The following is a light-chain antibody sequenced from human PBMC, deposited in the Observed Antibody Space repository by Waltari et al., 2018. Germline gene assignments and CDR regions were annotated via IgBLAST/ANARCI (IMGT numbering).Light chain of an antibody. J-gene: IGKJ2*01. CDR2: GAS. Sequence: EIVLTQSPGTLSLSPGERATLSCRASQSLTKKYLAWYQQKPGQAPRLLIYGASSRAAGIPDRFSGSGSGTDFTLTITRLEPEDFAVYYCQQYGSSVMYTFGQGTKLEMK. V-gene: IGKV3-20*01. CDR1: QSLTKKY. CDR3: QQYGSSVMYT.